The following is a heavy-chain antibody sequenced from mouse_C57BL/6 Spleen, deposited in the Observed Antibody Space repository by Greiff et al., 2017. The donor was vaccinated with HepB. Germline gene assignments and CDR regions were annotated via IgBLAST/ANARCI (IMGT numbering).Heavy chain of an antibody. V-gene: IGHV6-3*01. J-gene: IGHJ4*01. D-gene: IGHD4-1*01. Sequence: EVQLVESGGGLVQPGGSMKLSCVASGFTFSNYWMNWVRQSPEKGLEWVAQIRLKSDNYATHYAESVKGRFTISRDDSKSSVYLQMNNLRAEDTGIYYCTGDLTFYAMDYWGQGTSVTVSS. CDR3: TGDLTFYAMDY. CDR2: IRLKSDNYAT. CDR1: GFTFSNYW.